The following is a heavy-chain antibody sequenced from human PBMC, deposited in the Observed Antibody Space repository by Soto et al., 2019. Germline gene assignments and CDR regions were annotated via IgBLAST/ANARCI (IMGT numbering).Heavy chain of an antibody. V-gene: IGHV3-23*01. CDR2: ISARGGSS. J-gene: IGHJ4*02. CDR3: AKGSIEYSASVDN. Sequence: EVQLLESGGGLVQPGGSLRLSCVASGFSFSSYAMVWVRQAPGKGLEWVPVISARGGSSYFADTVKGRFTISRDNSKNLLSLEMNSLRAEDTSIYFCAKGSIEYSASVDNWGQGTLVLVSS. CDR1: GFSFSSYA. D-gene: IGHD5-12*01.